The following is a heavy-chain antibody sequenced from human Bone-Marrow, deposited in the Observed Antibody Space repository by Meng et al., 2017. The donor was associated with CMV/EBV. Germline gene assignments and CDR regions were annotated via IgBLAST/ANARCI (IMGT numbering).Heavy chain of an antibody. Sequence: GGSLRLSCAASGFIFSSYEMNWVRQAPGKGPEWVAHISDSGNTIYYADSVKGRFTISRDNSKNTLYLQMNSLRAEDTAVYYCARDSGEYSSYYYYYYGMDVWGQGTTVTVYS. V-gene: IGHV3-48*03. CDR2: ISDSGNTI. CDR1: GFIFSSYE. J-gene: IGHJ6*01. D-gene: IGHD6-6*01. CDR3: ARDSGEYSSYYYYYYGMDV.